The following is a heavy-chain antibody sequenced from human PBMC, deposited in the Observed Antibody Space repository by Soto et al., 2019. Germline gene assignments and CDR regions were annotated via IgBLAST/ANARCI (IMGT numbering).Heavy chain of an antibody. Sequence: PSETLSLTCTVSGGSISSGGYYWSWIRQHPGKGLEWIGYIYYSGSTYYNPSLKSRVTISVDTSKNQFSLKLSSVTAADTAVYYCARDSGRPDCSSTSCYKVDWFDPWGQGTLVTVSS. CDR2: IYYSGST. J-gene: IGHJ5*02. CDR3: ARDSGRPDCSSTSCYKVDWFDP. V-gene: IGHV4-31*03. CDR1: GGSISSGGYY. D-gene: IGHD2-2*02.